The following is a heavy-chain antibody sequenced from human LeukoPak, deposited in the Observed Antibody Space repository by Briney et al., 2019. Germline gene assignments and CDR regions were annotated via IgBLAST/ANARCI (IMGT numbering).Heavy chain of an antibody. CDR3: ARESRGYDILTGKYHRGYYSYYMDV. Sequence: GGSLRLSCAASGFTFSSYWRGWVGQAPGKGLEWLANFKQDGSEKYYVDSVKGRFTMARDNAKDSLYLQMHSQRAEDTAVYYCARESRGYDILTGKYHRGYYSYYMDVWGKGTTVTVSS. J-gene: IGHJ6*03. D-gene: IGHD3-9*01. V-gene: IGHV3-7*01. CDR2: FKQDGSEK. CDR1: GFTFSSYW.